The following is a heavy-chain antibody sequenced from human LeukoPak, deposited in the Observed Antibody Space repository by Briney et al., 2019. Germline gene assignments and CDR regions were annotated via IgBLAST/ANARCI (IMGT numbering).Heavy chain of an antibody. D-gene: IGHD3-3*01. Sequence: PSETLSLTCTVSGGSISSGSYYWSWIRQPAGKGLEWIGRIYTSGSTNYNPSLKSRVTISVDTSKNQFSLKLSSVTAADTAVYYCARGAWSLPTDYWGQGTLVTVSS. J-gene: IGHJ4*02. V-gene: IGHV4-61*02. CDR1: GGSISSGSYY. CDR3: ARGAWSLPTDY. CDR2: IYTSGST.